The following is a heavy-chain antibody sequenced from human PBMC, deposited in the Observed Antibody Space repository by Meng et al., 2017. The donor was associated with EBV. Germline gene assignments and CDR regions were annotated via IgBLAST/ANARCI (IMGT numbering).Heavy chain of an antibody. CDR2: IYYSGST. D-gene: IGHD4-11*01. V-gene: IGHV4-39*07. Sequence: QLQLQESGPGLVKPSETLSLTCPVSGGSISSSSYYWGWIRQPPGKGLEWIGSIYYSGSTYYNPSLKSRVTISVDTSKNQFSLKLSSVTAADTAVYYCARGDYTNYPRWFDPWGQGTMVTVYS. CDR1: GGSISSSSYY. J-gene: IGHJ5*02. CDR3: ARGDYTNYPRWFDP.